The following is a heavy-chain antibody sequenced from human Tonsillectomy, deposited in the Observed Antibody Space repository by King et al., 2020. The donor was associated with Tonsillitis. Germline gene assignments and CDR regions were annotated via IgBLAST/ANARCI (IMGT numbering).Heavy chain of an antibody. D-gene: IGHD3-16*01. CDR2: ISYVGSNK. CDR1: GFTFSRYA. J-gene: IGHJ4*02. V-gene: IGHV3-30-3*01. Sequence: QVQLVESGGGVVQPGRSLRLSCAGSGFTFSRYAIPWVRQAPGKGLEWVTFISYVGSNKYYADSVKGRFPISRDNLKNTLYLQMNSLRAEDTAVYYCARGISLFGAPLDYWGQGTLVTVSS. CDR3: ARGISLFGAPLDY.